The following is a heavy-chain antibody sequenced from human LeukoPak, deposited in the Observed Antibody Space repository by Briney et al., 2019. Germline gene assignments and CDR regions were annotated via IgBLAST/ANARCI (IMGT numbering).Heavy chain of an antibody. J-gene: IGHJ4*02. CDR1: GFTFSNYW. Sequence: GGSLRLSCAASGFTFSNYWMTWVRQAPGKGLEWVGNIKQDGSEKYYMDSMKGRFTISRDNAKNSLYLQMNSPRAEDTAVYYCAKDLLGQWPTVFDYWGQGTLVTVSS. CDR3: AKDLLGQWPTVFDY. V-gene: IGHV3-7*01. CDR2: IKQDGSEK. D-gene: IGHD6-19*01.